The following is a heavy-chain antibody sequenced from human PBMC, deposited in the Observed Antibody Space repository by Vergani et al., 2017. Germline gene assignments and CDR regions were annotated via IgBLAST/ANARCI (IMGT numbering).Heavy chain of an antibody. CDR3: AKAHSTYWYFDL. J-gene: IGHJ2*01. Sequence: EVQLVESGGGLVQPGRSLRLSCAASGFTFDDYAMHWVRQAPGKGLEWVSGISWNSGSIGYADSVKGRFTISRDNAKNSLYLQMYSLRAEDMALYYCAKAHSTYWYFDLWGRGTLVTVSS. D-gene: IGHD6-13*01. V-gene: IGHV3-9*03. CDR1: GFTFDDYA. CDR2: ISWNSGSI.